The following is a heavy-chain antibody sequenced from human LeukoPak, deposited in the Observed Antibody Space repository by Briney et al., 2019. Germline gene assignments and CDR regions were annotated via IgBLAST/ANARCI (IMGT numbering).Heavy chain of an antibody. CDR3: ARGPRLLHDAFDI. CDR1: GASISSSTYY. CDR2: LYYSGST. J-gene: IGHJ3*02. D-gene: IGHD3-22*01. Sequence: ASETLSLTCTVSGASISSSTYYWGWIRQPPGKGLEWIGSLYYSGSTYYNPSLKSRVTISVDTSKNQFSLKLSSVTAADTAVYYCARGPRLLHDAFDIWGQGTMVTVSS. V-gene: IGHV4-39*01.